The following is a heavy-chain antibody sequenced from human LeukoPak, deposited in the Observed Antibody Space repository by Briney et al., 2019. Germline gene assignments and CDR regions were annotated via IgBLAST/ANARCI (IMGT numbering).Heavy chain of an antibody. V-gene: IGHV3-23*01. J-gene: IGHJ4*02. D-gene: IGHD4/OR15-4a*01. CDR2: ISGSGGST. CDR1: GFTFSSYV. CDR3: AKDAKYVFFDY. Sequence: GGSLRPSCAASGFTFSSYVMSWVRQAPGKGLEWVSAISGSGGSTYYADSVKGRFTVSRDNSKNTLYLQMNSLRAEDTAVYYCAKDAKYVFFDYWGQGTLVTASS.